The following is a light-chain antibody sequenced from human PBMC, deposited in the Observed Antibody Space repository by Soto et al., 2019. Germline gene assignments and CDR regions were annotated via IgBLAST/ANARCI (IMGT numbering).Light chain of an antibody. J-gene: IGKJ1*01. Sequence: DIQTTQSPSTLSASVGDRVTITCRASQTISSWLAWYQQKPGKAPKLLIYKASSLQSGVPSTFSGSGSGTEFTLTVSSLQPDDFATYYCQQYNTYPWTFGQGTKVEI. CDR3: QQYNTYPWT. V-gene: IGKV1-5*03. CDR2: KAS. CDR1: QTISSW.